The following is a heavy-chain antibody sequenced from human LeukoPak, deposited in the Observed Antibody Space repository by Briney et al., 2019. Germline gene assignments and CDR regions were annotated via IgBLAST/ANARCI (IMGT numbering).Heavy chain of an antibody. Sequence: GGSLRLSCAASGFTFDDYGMSWVRQAPGKGLEWVSSINWNGGNTGYADSVKSQVTISRDNAKNSLYLQMNSLRAEDTALYYCARGGWFVELLFDYWGQGTLVTVSS. CDR2: INWNGGNT. CDR3: ARGGWFVELLFDY. CDR1: GFTFDDYG. J-gene: IGHJ4*02. D-gene: IGHD3-10*01. V-gene: IGHV3-20*04.